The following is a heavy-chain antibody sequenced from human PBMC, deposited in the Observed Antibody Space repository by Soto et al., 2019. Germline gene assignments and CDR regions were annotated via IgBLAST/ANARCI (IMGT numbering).Heavy chain of an antibody. CDR1: GYTFTSYY. CDR3: ASEIAVAGMGVRFDP. Sequence: QVQLVQSGAEVKKPGASVKVSCKASGYTFTSYYMHWVRQAPGQGLEWMGIINPSGGSTSYAQKFQGRVALTRDTSTSTVYMELSSLRSVDTAMYYAASEIAVAGMGVRFDPWGQGTLVTVYS. V-gene: IGHV1-46*01. D-gene: IGHD6-19*01. J-gene: IGHJ5*02. CDR2: INPSGGST.